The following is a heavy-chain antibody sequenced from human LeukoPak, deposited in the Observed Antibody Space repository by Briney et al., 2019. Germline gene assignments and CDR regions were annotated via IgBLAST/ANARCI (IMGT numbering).Heavy chain of an antibody. V-gene: IGHV1-46*01. CDR1: GYPFTSYY. CDR2: INPSGGST. CDR3: ARDEHIVVVVAEPGGMDV. D-gene: IGHD2-15*01. Sequence: ASVKVSCKASGYPFTSYYMHWVRQAPGQGLEWMGIINPSGGSTSYAQKFQGRVTMTRDTSTSTVYMELSSLRSEDTAVYYCARDEHIVVVVAEPGGMDVWGQGTTVTVSS. J-gene: IGHJ6*02.